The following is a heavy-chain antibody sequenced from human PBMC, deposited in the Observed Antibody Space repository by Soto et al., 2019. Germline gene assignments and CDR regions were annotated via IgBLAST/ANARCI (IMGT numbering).Heavy chain of an antibody. CDR2: ISGSGGST. D-gene: IGHD3-10*01. CDR1: GFTFSSYA. Sequence: GGSLRLSCAASGFTFSSYATSWVRPAPGKGLEWVSAISGSGGSTYYEDSVKGRFTISRDNSKMTLYLQMNTLRAEDTAVYYCAKGTHNYGSGSQYGMDVWCQGTTVTVSS. CDR3: AKGTHNYGSGSQYGMDV. J-gene: IGHJ6*02. V-gene: IGHV3-23*01.